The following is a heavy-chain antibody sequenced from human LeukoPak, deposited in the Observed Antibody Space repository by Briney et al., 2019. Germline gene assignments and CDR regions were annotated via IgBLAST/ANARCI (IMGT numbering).Heavy chain of an antibody. CDR2: IDPDDSGT. D-gene: IGHD3-10*01. CDR1: EYIFTNYW. CDR3: ARQIGKLWSYYFDY. Sequence: GESPKFSCKASEYIFTNYWICWVRQLPGKDLEWMGIIDPDDSGTRYNPSFQGQVTISADTSINTFYLQRSCLTASDTAMYYCARQIGKLWSYYFDYWGQGTLVTVSS. V-gene: IGHV5-51*01. J-gene: IGHJ4*02.